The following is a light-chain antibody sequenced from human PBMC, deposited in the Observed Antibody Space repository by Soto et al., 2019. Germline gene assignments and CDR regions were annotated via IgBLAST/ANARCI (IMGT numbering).Light chain of an antibody. V-gene: IGLV1-47*01. CDR3: AAWDDSLIGPYD. CDR1: SSNIGSNY. J-gene: IGLJ1*01. Sequence: QSVLTQPPSASGTPGQRVTISCSGSSSNIGSNYVYWYQQPPGTAPKLLIYRNNQRPSGVPDRFSGSKSGTSASLAISGLRSEDDAVYYCAAWDDSLIGPYDFGTGTNVTVL. CDR2: RNN.